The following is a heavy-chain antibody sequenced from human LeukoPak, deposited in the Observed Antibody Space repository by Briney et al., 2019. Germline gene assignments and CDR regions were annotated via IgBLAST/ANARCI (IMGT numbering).Heavy chain of an antibody. CDR1: GYTFTGYY. D-gene: IGHD3-22*01. CDR3: ARVRITMIVKQDYFDY. CDR2: INPSGGST. J-gene: IGHJ4*02. Sequence: ASVKVSCKASGYTFTGYYMHWVRQAPGQGLEWMGIINPSGGSTSYEQKFQGRVTMTRDMSTSTVYMELSSLRSEDTAVYYCARVRITMIVKQDYFDYWGQGTLVTVSS. V-gene: IGHV1-46*01.